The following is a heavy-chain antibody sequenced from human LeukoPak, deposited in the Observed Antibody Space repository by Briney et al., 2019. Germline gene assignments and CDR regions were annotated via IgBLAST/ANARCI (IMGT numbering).Heavy chain of an antibody. CDR2: ISSSSSYI. Sequence: GGSLRLSCAASGFTFSSYSMNWVRQAPGKGLEWVSSISSSSSYIYYADSVKGRFIISRDSAKNSLYLQMNSLRAEDTAVYYCARGLHSGSYSDAFDIWGQGTMVTVSS. D-gene: IGHD1-26*01. J-gene: IGHJ3*02. CDR3: ARGLHSGSYSDAFDI. V-gene: IGHV3-21*01. CDR1: GFTFSSYS.